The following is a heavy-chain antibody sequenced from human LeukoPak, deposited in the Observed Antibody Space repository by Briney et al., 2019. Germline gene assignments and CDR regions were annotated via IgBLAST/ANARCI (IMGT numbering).Heavy chain of an antibody. CDR3: ARGAFGELRDNWFDP. CDR2: IYYSGST. V-gene: IGHV4-30-4*01. J-gene: IGHJ5*02. CDR1: GGSISSGDYY. Sequence: SETLSLTCTVSGGSISSGDYYWSWIRQPPGKGLECIGYIYYSGSTYYNPSLKSRVTISVDTSRNQFSLKLSSVTAADTAVYYCARGAFGELRDNWFDPWGQGTLVTVSS. D-gene: IGHD3-10*01.